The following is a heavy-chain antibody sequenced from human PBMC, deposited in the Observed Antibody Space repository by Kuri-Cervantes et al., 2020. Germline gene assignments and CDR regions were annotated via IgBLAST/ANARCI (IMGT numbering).Heavy chain of an antibody. J-gene: IGHJ4*02. D-gene: IGHD6-19*01. CDR2: ISWDGGST. Sequence: GESLKISCAASGFTFDDYAMHWVRQAPGKGLEWVSLISWDGGSTYYADSVKGRFTISRDNSKNSLYLQMSSLRAEDTALYYCAKEGSGWLDFDYWGQGTLVTVSS. V-gene: IGHV3-43D*03. CDR3: AKEGSGWLDFDY. CDR1: GFTFDDYA.